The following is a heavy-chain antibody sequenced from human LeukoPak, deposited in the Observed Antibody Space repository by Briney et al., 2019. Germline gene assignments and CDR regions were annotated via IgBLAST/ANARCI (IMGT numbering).Heavy chain of an antibody. V-gene: IGHV3-30*02. CDR3: AKDERGGGYRHGPYYFDY. CDR2: IRYDGSNK. CDR1: GFTFSSYG. Sequence: GSLRLSCAASGFTFSSYGMHWVRQAPGKGLEWVAFIRYDGSNKYYADSVKGRFTISRDNSKNTLYLQMNSLRAEDTAVYYCAKDERGGGYRHGPYYFDYWGQGTLVTVSS. D-gene: IGHD5-18*01. J-gene: IGHJ4*02.